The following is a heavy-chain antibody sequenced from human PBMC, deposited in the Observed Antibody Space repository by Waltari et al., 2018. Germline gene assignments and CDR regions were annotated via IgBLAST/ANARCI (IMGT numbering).Heavy chain of an antibody. CDR3: ARHIDSIRSA. J-gene: IGHJ5*02. CDR1: GYTFTDPV. CDR2: INPKSGAT. V-gene: IGHV1-2*06. Sequence: QVQLVQSGAAVKKPGASVKVSFKASGYTFTDPVIDWVRHAPGQGLEWMGRINPKSGATTYPQKLQGRITMTRDTSIGTAYMELGSVTSDDTALYYCARHIDSIRSAWGQGTLVTVSS. D-gene: IGHD2-21*01.